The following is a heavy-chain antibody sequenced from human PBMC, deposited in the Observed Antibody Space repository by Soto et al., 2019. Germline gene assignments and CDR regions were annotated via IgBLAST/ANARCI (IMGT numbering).Heavy chain of an antibody. CDR1: GFTFSSYA. Sequence: GGSLRLSCAASGFTFSSYAMSWVRQAPGKELEWVSAVGASGGGTYYADSVKGRFTISRDNSKNMLYLQMNSLRVEDTAVYYCAKGPPGYYGSGSYYNYWGQGTLVTVSS. CDR3: AKGPPGYYGSGSYYNY. CDR2: VGASGGGT. V-gene: IGHV3-23*01. J-gene: IGHJ4*02. D-gene: IGHD3-10*01.